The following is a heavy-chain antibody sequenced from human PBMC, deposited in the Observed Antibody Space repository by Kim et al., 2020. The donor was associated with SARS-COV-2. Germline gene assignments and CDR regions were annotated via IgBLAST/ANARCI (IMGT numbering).Heavy chain of an antibody. V-gene: IGHV1-18*01. Sequence: ASVKVSCKASGYTFTTYGISWVRQAPGQGLEWMAWISGYNGNTNYAQNFQGRVSMTTDTSTNTAYMELRSLRSDDTAVYYCARDRFTMTVVVDDWYFDLWGRGTLVTVSS. CDR1: GYTFTTYG. J-gene: IGHJ2*01. CDR2: ISGYNGNT. D-gene: IGHD3-22*01. CDR3: ARDRFTMTVVVDDWYFDL.